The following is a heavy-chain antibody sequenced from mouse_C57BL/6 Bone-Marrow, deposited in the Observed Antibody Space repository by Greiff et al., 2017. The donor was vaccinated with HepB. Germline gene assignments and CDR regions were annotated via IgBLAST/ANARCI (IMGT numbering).Heavy chain of an antibody. CDR3: TTSSAYYYGTH. CDR1: GFNIKDDY. D-gene: IGHD1-1*01. Sequence: VQLKESGAELVRPGASVKLSCTASGFNIKDDYMHWVKQRPEQGLEWIGWIDPENGDNEYAATFQGKATISADTSSNTAFLQLSSLTSEDTAVYYCTTSSAYYYGTHWGQGTTLTVSS. J-gene: IGHJ2*01. CDR2: IDPENGDN. V-gene: IGHV14-4*01.